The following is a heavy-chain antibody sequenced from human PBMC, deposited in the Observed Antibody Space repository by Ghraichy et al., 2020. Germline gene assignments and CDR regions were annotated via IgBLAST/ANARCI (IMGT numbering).Heavy chain of an antibody. D-gene: IGHD1-26*01. V-gene: IGHV3-15*01. J-gene: IGHJ4*02. CDR3: TPLSGSYWGGY. Sequence: GGSLRLSCAASGFTFSNAWMSWVRQAPGKGLEWVGRIKSKTDGGTTDYAAPVKGRFTISRDDSKNTLYLQMNSLKTEDTAVYYCTPLSGSYWGGYWGQGTLVTVSS. CDR1: GFTFSNAW. CDR2: IKSKTDGGTT.